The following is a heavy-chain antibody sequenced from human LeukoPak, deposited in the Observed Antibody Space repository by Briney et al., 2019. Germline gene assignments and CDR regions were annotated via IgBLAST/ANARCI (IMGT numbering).Heavy chain of an antibody. Sequence: GRSLRLSCAASGFTFSSYGMHWVRQAPGKGLEWVAVISYDGSNKYYADSVKGRFTISRDNSKNTLYLQMNSLRAEDTAVYYCATDGGSSWFVDYWGQGTLVTVSS. J-gene: IGHJ4*02. CDR2: ISYDGSNK. CDR1: GFTFSSYG. CDR3: ATDGGSSWFVDY. V-gene: IGHV3-30*03. D-gene: IGHD6-13*01.